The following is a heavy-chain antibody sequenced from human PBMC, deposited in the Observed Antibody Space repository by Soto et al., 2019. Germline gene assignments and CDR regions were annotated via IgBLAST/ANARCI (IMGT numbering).Heavy chain of an antibody. V-gene: IGHV1-3*01. CDR2: ISAGNGNT. CDR1: GYTFTSCI. Sequence: ASVKVSCKASGYTFTSCIIHWVRQAPGQRLEWMGWISAGNGNTQYSQKFQGRVTFTRDTSASTAYMELSSLRSEDTAVYYCARDAYYGSGIYKYFDYWGQGTLVTVSS. D-gene: IGHD3-10*01. J-gene: IGHJ4*02. CDR3: ARDAYYGSGIYKYFDY.